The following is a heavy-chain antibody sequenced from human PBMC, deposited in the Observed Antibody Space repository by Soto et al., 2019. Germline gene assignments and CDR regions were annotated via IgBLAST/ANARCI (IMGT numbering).Heavy chain of an antibody. J-gene: IGHJ3*02. CDR3: ARETGDTAFDI. V-gene: IGHV3-7*03. CDR2: IKQDGSEK. D-gene: IGHD7-27*01. Sequence: GGSLRLSCAASGFTFSSHWMSWVRQAPGKGLEWVANIKQDGSEKYYVDSVKGRFPISRDNPKNSLYLQMTSLRAEDTAVYYGARETGDTAFDIWGQGTMVTVSS. CDR1: GFTFSSHW.